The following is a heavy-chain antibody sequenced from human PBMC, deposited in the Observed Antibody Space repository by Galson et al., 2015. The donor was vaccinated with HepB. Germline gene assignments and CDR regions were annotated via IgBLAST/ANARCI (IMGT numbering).Heavy chain of an antibody. CDR1: GFTFSSYW. D-gene: IGHD3-10*01. V-gene: IGHV3-74*01. Sequence: SLRLSCAASGFTFSSYWMHWVRQAPGKGLVWVSRIKSDGSITTYADSVKGRFTISRDNAKNSLYLQMNSLRGDDTAVYYCARGAGWFHPWGQGTLVVVSS. CDR2: IKSDGSIT. CDR3: ARGAGWFHP. J-gene: IGHJ5*02.